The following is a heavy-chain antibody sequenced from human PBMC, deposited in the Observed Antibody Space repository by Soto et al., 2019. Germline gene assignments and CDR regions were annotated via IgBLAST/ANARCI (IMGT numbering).Heavy chain of an antibody. Sequence: SDTLSLTCTVSGGSISSGGYSWSWIRQPPGKGLEWIGYIYHSGSIYYNPSLKSRVTISVDRSKNQFSLKLSSVTAADTAVYYCARVCRSSGWYYDYWGQGTLVTVSS. D-gene: IGHD6-19*01. CDR2: IYHSGSI. J-gene: IGHJ4*02. CDR3: ARVCRSSGWYYDY. CDR1: GGSISSGGYS. V-gene: IGHV4-30-2*01.